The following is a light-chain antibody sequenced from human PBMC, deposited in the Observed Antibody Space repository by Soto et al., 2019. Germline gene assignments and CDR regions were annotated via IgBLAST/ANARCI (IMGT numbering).Light chain of an antibody. CDR3: ATWDDDLNAAV. CDR2: NVN. CDR1: SSDVGSYDY. J-gene: IGLJ7*01. V-gene: IGLV2-11*01. Sequence: QSALIQPPSVSGSPGQSVTISCTGTSSDVGSYDYVSWYQQHPGTVPKPMIYNVNTQPSGVPDRFSGSKSGNTASMTISGLQAEDEADYYCATWDDDLNAAVFGGGTQLTVL.